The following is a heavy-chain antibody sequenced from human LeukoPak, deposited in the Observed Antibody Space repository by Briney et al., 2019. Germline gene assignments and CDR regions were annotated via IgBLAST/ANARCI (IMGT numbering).Heavy chain of an antibody. D-gene: IGHD4-17*01. Sequence: PGGYLRLSCAASGFTFSTYGMRWVRQAPGKGLEWVSAISGSGGSTYYADSVKGQFTISRDNSKNTLYLQMNSLRAEDTAVYYCAKDLVLAYGDYGGVYWGQGTLVTVSS. V-gene: IGHV3-23*01. CDR3: AKDLVLAYGDYGGVY. CDR2: ISGSGGST. CDR1: GFTFSTYG. J-gene: IGHJ4*02.